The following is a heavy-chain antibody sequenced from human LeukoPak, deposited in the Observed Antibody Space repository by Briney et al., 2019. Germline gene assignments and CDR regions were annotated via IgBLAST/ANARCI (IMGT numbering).Heavy chain of an antibody. D-gene: IGHD3-10*01. V-gene: IGHV1-2*02. CDR3: ARDRYYGSGSYYY. CDR2: INPNSGGT. J-gene: IGHJ4*02. CDR1: GYTFTGYY. Sequence: ASVKVSCKASGYTFTGYYMHWVRQAPGQGLEWMGWINPNSGGTNYAQKFQGRVTMTRDTSISTAYMELSRLRSDDTAVYYCARDRYYGSGSYYYWGQGTLVTVSS.